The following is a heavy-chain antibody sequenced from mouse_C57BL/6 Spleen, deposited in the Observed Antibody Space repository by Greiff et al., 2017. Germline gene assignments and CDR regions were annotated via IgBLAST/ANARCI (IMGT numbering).Heavy chain of an antibody. J-gene: IGHJ2*01. CDR3: ARWDDYDSYFDY. CDR1: GYAFSSSW. V-gene: IGHV1-82*01. D-gene: IGHD2-4*01. Sequence: QVQLKQSGPELVKPGASVKISCKASGYAFSSSWMNWVKQRPGKGLEWIGRIYPGDGDTNYNGKFKGKATLTADKSSSTAYMQLSSLTSEDSAVYFCARWDDYDSYFDYWGQGTTLTVSS. CDR2: IYPGDGDT.